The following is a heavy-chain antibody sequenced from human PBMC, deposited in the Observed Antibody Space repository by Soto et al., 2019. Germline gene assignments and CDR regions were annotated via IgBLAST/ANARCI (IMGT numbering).Heavy chain of an antibody. J-gene: IGHJ6*02. V-gene: IGHV4-34*01. Sequence: PSETLSLTCAVYGGSFSGYYWSWNRQPPGKGMEWIGEINHSGSTNYNPSLKSRVTISVDTSKNQFSLKLSSVTAADTAVYYCARDPWWNSYYGMDVWGQGTTVTVSS. D-gene: IGHD2-8*02. CDR2: INHSGST. CDR1: GGSFSGYY. CDR3: ARDPWWNSYYGMDV.